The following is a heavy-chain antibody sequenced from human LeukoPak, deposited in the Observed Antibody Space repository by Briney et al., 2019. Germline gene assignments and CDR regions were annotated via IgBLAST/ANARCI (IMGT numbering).Heavy chain of an antibody. V-gene: IGHV4-34*01. CDR1: GGSFSGYY. CDR3: ARGLGSHPWLDP. CDR2: INHSGST. J-gene: IGHJ5*02. D-gene: IGHD3-16*01. Sequence: SETLSLTCAVYGGSFSGYYWSWIRQPPGKGLEWIGEINHSGSTNYNPSLKSRVTISVDASKNQFSLKLSSVTAADTAVYYCARGLGSHPWLDPWGQGTLVTVSS.